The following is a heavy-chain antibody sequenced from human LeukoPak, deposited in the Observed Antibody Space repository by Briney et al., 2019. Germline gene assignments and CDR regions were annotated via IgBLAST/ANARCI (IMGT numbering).Heavy chain of an antibody. D-gene: IGHD6-19*01. CDR2: IDPKSGGT. V-gene: IGHV1-2*02. CDR3: ARWRGYSSGWSGPLDD. J-gene: IGHJ4*02. CDR1: AYTFTGNY. Sequence: GASVKVSCKASAYTFTGNYMHWVRQAPGQGLEWMGWIDPKSGGTNYAQRFQGRVTMTRDTSITTGYMELSSLTPDDTAVYYCARWRGYSSGWSGPLDDWGLGTLVTVSS.